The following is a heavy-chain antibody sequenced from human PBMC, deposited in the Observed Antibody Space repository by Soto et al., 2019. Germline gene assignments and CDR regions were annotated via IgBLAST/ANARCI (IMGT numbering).Heavy chain of an antibody. V-gene: IGHV4-59*01. CDR2: IYYSGST. D-gene: IGHD3-10*01. CDR1: GGSISSYY. Sequence: SETLSLTCTVSGGSISSYYWSWIRPPPGKGLEWIGYIYYSGSTNCNPSLKSRVTISVDTSKNQFSLKLSSVTAADTAVYYCARSPRITMVRKNWFDPWGQGTLVTVSS. J-gene: IGHJ5*02. CDR3: ARSPRITMVRKNWFDP.